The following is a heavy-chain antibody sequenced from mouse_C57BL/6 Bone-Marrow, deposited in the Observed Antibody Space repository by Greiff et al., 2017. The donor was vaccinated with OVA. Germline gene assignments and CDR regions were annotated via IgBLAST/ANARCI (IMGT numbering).Heavy chain of an antibody. Sequence: VQLKQPGAELVKPGASVKMSCKASGYTFTSYWITWVKQRPGQGLEWIGDIYPGSGSTNYNEKFKSKATLTVDTSSSTAYMQLSSLTSEDSAVYYCARQGVLGTWFAYWGQGTLVTVSA. CDR1: GYTFTSYW. CDR3: ARQGVLGTWFAY. CDR2: IYPGSGST. J-gene: IGHJ3*01. V-gene: IGHV1-55*01. D-gene: IGHD4-1*01.